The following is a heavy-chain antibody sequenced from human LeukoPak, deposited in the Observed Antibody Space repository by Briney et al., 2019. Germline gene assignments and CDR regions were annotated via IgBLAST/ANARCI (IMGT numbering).Heavy chain of an antibody. CDR2: ISPTGSTT. CDR1: GFSFSGHW. V-gene: IGHV3-74*01. CDR3: AKGTGYSSSWYGNWFDP. Sequence: GGSLRLSCTASGFSFSGHWMHWARQLPGKGLVWVSRISPTGSTTSYADSVKGRFTISRDNSKNTLYLQMNSLRAEDTAVYYCAKGTGYSSSWYGNWFDPWGQGTLVTVSS. D-gene: IGHD6-13*01. J-gene: IGHJ5*02.